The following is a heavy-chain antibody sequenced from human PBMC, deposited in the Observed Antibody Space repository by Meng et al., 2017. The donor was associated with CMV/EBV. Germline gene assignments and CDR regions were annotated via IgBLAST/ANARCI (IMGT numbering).Heavy chain of an antibody. J-gene: IGHJ5*02. D-gene: IGHD3-10*01. CDR2: ISSSSSYI. CDR1: GFTFSSYS. Sequence: GESLKISCAASGFTFSSYSMNWVRQAPGKGLEWVSSISSSSSYIYYADSVKGRFTISRDNAKNSLYLQMNSLRAEDTAVYYCARGPVRLWFGELDFRWFDPWGQGTLVTVSS. CDR3: ARGPVRLWFGELDFRWFDP. V-gene: IGHV3-21*01.